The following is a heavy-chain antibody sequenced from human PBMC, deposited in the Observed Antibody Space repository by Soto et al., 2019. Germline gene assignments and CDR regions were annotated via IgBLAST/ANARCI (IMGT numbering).Heavy chain of an antibody. CDR2: ISGSGGST. Sequence: PGGSLRLSCAASGFTFSSYAMSWVRQAPGKGLEWVSAISGSGGSTYYADSVKGRFTISRDNSKNTLYLQMNSLRAEDTAVYYCAKPGCNWNYVDPGGVGNWFDPWGQGTLVTVSS. J-gene: IGHJ5*02. V-gene: IGHV3-23*01. CDR3: AKPGCNWNYVDPGGVGNWFDP. D-gene: IGHD1-7*01. CDR1: GFTFSSYA.